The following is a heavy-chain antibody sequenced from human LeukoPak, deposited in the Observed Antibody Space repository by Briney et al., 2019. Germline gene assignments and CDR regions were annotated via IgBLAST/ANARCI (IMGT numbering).Heavy chain of an antibody. CDR3: AKGSSSSRYGNFGY. J-gene: IGHJ4*02. Sequence: GGSLRLSCTASGFTFSSYVMSWVRQAPGKGPEWVSDISGSVDGTYYADSVKGRFTISRDNSKNTLYLQMNSLRAEDTAIYYCAKGSSSSRYGNFGYWGQGTLVTVSS. CDR2: ISGSVDGT. D-gene: IGHD6-13*01. V-gene: IGHV3-23*01. CDR1: GFTFSSYV.